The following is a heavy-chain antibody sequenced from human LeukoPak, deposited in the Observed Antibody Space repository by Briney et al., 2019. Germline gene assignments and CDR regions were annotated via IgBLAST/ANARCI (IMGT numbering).Heavy chain of an antibody. J-gene: IGHJ4*02. CDR1: GFTFSDYY. V-gene: IGHV3-53*04. Sequence: GGSLRLSCAASGFTFSDYYMSWVRQAPGKGLEWVSVIYSGGITYYADSVKGRFTISRHNSKNTLYLQMNSLRAEDTAVYYCARAWIQLWSFDYWGQGTLVTVSS. D-gene: IGHD5-18*01. CDR2: IYSGGIT. CDR3: ARAWIQLWSFDY.